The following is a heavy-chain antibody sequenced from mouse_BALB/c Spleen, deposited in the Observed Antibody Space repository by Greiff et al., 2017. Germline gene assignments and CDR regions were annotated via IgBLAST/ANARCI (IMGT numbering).Heavy chain of an antibody. CDR1: GYTFTSYT. V-gene: IGHV1-4*01. D-gene: IGHD2-12*01. J-gene: IGHJ4*01. Sequence: VQLVESGAELARPGASVKMSCKASGYTFTSYTMHWVNQRPGQGLEWIGDIIPSSGYTNYNQKFKDKATLTADKSSSTAYMQLSSLTSEDSAVYYCARKLNRYDDYAMDYWGQGTSVTVSS. CDR3: ARKLNRYDDYAMDY. CDR2: IIPSSGYT.